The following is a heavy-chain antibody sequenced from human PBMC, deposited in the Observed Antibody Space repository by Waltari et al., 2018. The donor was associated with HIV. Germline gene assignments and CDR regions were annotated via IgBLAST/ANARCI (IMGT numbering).Heavy chain of an antibody. V-gene: IGHV3-30*18. D-gene: IGHD2-21*02. CDR2: ISYDGSNK. CDR3: AKDYFVVVTAAGPFDP. CDR1: GFSFSSYG. J-gene: IGHJ5*02. Sequence: QVKLVESGGGVVQPGRSLRLSCAASGFSFSSYGMHWVRQAPGKGLGGVEVISYDGSNKYYSDSVKGRFTISRDNSKNTLYLQMNSLRAEDTAVYYCAKDYFVVVTAAGPFDPWGQGTLVTVSS.